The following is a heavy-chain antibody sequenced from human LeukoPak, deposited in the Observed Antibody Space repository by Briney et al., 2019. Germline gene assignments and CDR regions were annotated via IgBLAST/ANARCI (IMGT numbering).Heavy chain of an antibody. CDR3: VRDREIAAAGTGEDY. Sequence: ASVKVSCKASGYSFTSYGISWVRQAPGQGLEWMGWISPFNGNTNYAQKLQGRVTMTTDTSTSTAYMELRSLRSDDTAVYYCVRDREIAAAGTGEDYWGQGTLVTVSS. CDR2: ISPFNGNT. D-gene: IGHD6-13*01. J-gene: IGHJ4*02. V-gene: IGHV1-18*01. CDR1: GYSFTSYG.